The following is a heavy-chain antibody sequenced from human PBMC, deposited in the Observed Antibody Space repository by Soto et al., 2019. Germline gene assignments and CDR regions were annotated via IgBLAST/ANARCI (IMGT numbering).Heavy chain of an antibody. V-gene: IGHV4-59*01. CDR3: ARERRDGYRYYFGY. CDR1: GGSISNYY. Sequence: PSETLSLTCNVSGGSISNYYWSWIRQPPGKGLEWIGYIYNSGTTNYNPSLKSRVTISVDTSKNQFSLTLSSVTAADTAVYYCARERRDGYRYYFGYWGQGTLVTVSS. J-gene: IGHJ4*02. CDR2: IYNSGTT. D-gene: IGHD5-12*01.